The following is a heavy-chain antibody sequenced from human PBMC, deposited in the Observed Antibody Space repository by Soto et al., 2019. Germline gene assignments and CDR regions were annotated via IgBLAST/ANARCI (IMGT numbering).Heavy chain of an antibody. V-gene: IGHV3-23*01. D-gene: IGHD3-22*01. CDR2: ISGSGGST. CDR3: AKESAGYYDSSGQSGLYAFDI. CDR1: GFTFSSYA. Sequence: GGSLRLSCAASGFTFSSYAMSWVRQAPGKGLEWVSAISGSGGSTYYADSVKGRFTISRDNSKNTLYLQMNSLRAEDTAVYYCAKESAGYYDSSGQSGLYAFDIWGQGTMVTVSS. J-gene: IGHJ3*02.